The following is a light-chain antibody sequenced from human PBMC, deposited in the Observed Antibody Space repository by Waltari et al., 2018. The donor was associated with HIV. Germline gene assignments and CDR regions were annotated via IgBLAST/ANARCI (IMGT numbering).Light chain of an antibody. CDR2: NVN. Sequence: QSALTQPHSVSGSPGQSLTISCTGTSSSVDTFVSWYQQHPGKAPQVIIYNVNHRPAGVPDRVAGSKSGNTAVLTISGLQAEDEAEYHCCSHAGNFIFAFGTGTKVTVL. J-gene: IGLJ1*01. CDR3: CSHAGNFIFA. V-gene: IGLV2-11*01. CDR1: SSSVDTF.